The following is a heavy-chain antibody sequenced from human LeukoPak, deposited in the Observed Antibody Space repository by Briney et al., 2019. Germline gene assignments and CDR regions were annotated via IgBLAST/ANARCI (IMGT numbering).Heavy chain of an antibody. J-gene: IGHJ6*02. CDR3: ARIVRYDFWSGYGPVDV. CDR1: GFTVSSNY. CDR2: IYSGGST. Sequence: GRSLRLSCAASGFTVSSNYMSWVRQAPGKGLEWVSVIYSGGSTYYADSVKGRFTISRDNSKNTLYLQMNSLRAEDTAVYYCARIVRYDFWSGYGPVDVWGQGTTVTVSS. V-gene: IGHV3-66*01. D-gene: IGHD3-3*01.